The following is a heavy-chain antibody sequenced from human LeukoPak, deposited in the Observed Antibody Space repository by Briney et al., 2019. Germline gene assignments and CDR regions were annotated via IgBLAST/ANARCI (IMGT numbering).Heavy chain of an antibody. CDR1: GFTFGSYW. Sequence: GGSLRLSCAASGFTFGSYWMHWVRQAPRKGLVWVSRINTDGSSISDADSVRGRVTISRDNAKNTLYLQMNSLSAEDTAVYYCARAVAGYELDYWGQGTLVTVSS. J-gene: IGHJ4*02. CDR2: INTDGSSI. V-gene: IGHV3-74*01. CDR3: ARAVAGYELDY. D-gene: IGHD6-19*01.